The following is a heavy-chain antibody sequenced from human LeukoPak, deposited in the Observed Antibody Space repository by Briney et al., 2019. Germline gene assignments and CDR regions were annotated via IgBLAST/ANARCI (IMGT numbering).Heavy chain of an antibody. CDR3: ARDIGIAAAEGAFDI. J-gene: IGHJ3*02. Sequence: GGSLRLSFSASGFILSSYWMSWVRQAPGKGLEWVANINEDGSEKFYVDSVKGRFTISRDNAKNSLHLQMNSLGAEDTAVYYCARDIGIAAAEGAFDIWGQGTMVTVSS. V-gene: IGHV3-7*01. CDR2: INEDGSEK. D-gene: IGHD6-13*01. CDR1: GFILSSYW.